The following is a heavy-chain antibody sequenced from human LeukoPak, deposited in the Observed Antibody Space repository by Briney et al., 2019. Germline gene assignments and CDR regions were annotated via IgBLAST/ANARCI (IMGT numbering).Heavy chain of an antibody. Sequence: GGSLRLSCAASGFDFSDYYMSWIRQAPGKGLGWISNIKTTGLTTYYADSVKGRFTISRDNAKNSLFLQMNSLRADDTAIYYCARAGQLRYMDVWGKGTAVTVSS. CDR1: GFDFSDYY. CDR3: ARAGQLRYMDV. CDR2: IKTTGLTT. J-gene: IGHJ6*03. V-gene: IGHV3-11*04.